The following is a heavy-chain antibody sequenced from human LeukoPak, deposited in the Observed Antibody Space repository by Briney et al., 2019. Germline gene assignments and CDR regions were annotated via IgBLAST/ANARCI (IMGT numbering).Heavy chain of an antibody. CDR1: GFSVTSKY. D-gene: IGHD5-18*01. CDR3: AKDIATAMVSYYFDY. J-gene: IGHJ4*02. V-gene: IGHV3-53*05. CDR2: VESGGDT. Sequence: GGSLRLSCAASGFSVTSKYINWVRQAPGKGLEWVLVVESGGDTSYANSVKGRFTVSRDNVKNSLYLQMNSLRAEDTALYYCAKDIATAMVSYYFDYWGQGTLVTVSS.